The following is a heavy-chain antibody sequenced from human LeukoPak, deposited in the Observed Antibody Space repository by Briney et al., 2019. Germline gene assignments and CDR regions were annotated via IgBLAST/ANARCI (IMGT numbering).Heavy chain of an antibody. D-gene: IGHD1-14*01. J-gene: IGHJ4*02. CDR2: INPNSGGT. V-gene: IGHV1-2*06. CDR3: ARDQYNVIDS. CDR1: GYTFTGYY. Sequence: GASVKVSCKASGYTFTGYYMHWVRQAPGQGLEWMGRINPNSGGTNYAQKFQGRVTITRDTFASTSYMELSSLRSEDTAVYYCARDQYNVIDSWGQGTLVTVSS.